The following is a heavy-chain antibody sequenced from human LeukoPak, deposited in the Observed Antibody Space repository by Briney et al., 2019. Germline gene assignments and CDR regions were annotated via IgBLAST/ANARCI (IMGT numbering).Heavy chain of an antibody. CDR2: IYYSGST. J-gene: IGHJ4*02. V-gene: IGHV4-61*01. CDR1: GGSISSGSYY. Sequence: PSETLSLTCTVSGGSISSGSYYWSWIRQPPGKGLEWIGYIYYSGSTNYNPSLKSRVTISVDTSKNQFSLKLSSVTAADTAVYYCARGQHYYDSSGYYYVFHFDYWGQGTLVTVSS. CDR3: ARGQHYYDSSGYYYVFHFDY. D-gene: IGHD3-22*01.